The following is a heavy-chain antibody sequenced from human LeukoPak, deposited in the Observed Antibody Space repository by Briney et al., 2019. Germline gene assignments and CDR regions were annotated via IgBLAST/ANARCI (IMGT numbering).Heavy chain of an antibody. CDR1: GYTFTSYD. CDR2: MNPNSGNT. J-gene: IGHJ4*02. V-gene: IGHV1-8*01. CDR3: ARDSTRGGSGVDY. Sequence: ASVKVSCKASGYTFTSYDINWVRQATGQGLEWMGWMNPNSGNTGYAQKFQGRVTMTRNTSISTAYMELRSLRSDDTAVYYCARDSTRGGSGVDYWGQGTLVTVSS. D-gene: IGHD2-15*01.